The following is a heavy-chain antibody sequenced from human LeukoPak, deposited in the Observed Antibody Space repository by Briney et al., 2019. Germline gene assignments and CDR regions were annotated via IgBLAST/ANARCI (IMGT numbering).Heavy chain of an antibody. CDR3: ATQTSGGMDV. V-gene: IGHV5-51*01. CDR1: GYSFTSYW. CDR2: IYPGDFAT. Sequence: GESLKISCKGSGYSFTSYWIGWVRPMPGKGLEWMGSIYPGDFATRYSPSIQGQVTISGDKSISTAYLQWSSLKASDTAMYYCATQTSGGMDVWGQGTTVTVSS. J-gene: IGHJ6*02.